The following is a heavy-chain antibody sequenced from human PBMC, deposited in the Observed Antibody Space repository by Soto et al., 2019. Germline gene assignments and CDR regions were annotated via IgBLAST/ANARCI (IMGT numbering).Heavy chain of an antibody. CDR3: ARVSGYERSHDY. V-gene: IGHV4-39*07. D-gene: IGHD5-12*01. CDR2: IYYSGST. CDR1: GGSISSSSYY. J-gene: IGHJ4*02. Sequence: LSETLSLAFTVSGGSISSSSYYWGWIRQPPGKGLEWIGSIYYSGSTYYNPSLKSRVTISVDTSKNQFSLKLSSVTAADTAVYYCARVSGYERSHDYSGQGTLDPVSS.